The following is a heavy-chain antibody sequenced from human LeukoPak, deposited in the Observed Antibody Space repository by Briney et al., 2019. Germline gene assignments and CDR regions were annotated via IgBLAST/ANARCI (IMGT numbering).Heavy chain of an antibody. D-gene: IGHD6-13*01. J-gene: IGHJ4*02. CDR2: IEPGDSDN. V-gene: IGHV5-51*01. Sequence: GGSLKISCKVSGYRFTSYWIGWVRQMPGKGLEGMGIIEPGDSDNRYSPSFEGQVTISADKSISTAYLQSSRLKASHTAMYYCARGHAGYSSSQFHWGQGTLVTVSS. CDR3: ARGHAGYSSSQFH. CDR1: GYRFTSYW.